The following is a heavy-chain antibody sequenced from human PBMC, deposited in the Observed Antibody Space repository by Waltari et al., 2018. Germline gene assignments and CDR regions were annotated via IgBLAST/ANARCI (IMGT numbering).Heavy chain of an antibody. D-gene: IGHD2-2*01. CDR3: ARVWKPAAYYYYMDV. CDR1: GFTFSSYA. V-gene: IGHV3-30-3*01. J-gene: IGHJ6*03. CDR2: ISYDGSNK. Sequence: QVQLVESGGGVVQPGRSLRLSCAASGFTFSSYAMHWVRQAPGKGLGWVAVISYDGSNKYYADSVKGRFTISRDNSKNTLYLQMNSLRAEDTAVYYCARVWKPAAYYYYMDVWGKGTTVTISS.